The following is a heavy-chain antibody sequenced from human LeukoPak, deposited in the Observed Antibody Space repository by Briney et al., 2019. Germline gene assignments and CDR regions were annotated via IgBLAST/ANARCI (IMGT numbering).Heavy chain of an antibody. CDR3: TSGIAAAGTADY. D-gene: IGHD6-13*01. Sequence: QPGGSLKLSCAASGFTFSGSAMHWVRQASGKGLEWVGRIRSKANSYATAYAASVKGRFTISRDDSKNTAYLQMNSLKTEDTAVYYCTSGIAAAGTADYWGQGTLVTVSS. CDR2: IRSKANSYAT. CDR1: GFTFSGSA. V-gene: IGHV3-73*01. J-gene: IGHJ4*02.